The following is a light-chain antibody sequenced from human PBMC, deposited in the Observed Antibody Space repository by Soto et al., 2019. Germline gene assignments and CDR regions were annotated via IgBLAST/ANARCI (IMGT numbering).Light chain of an antibody. CDR2: DAS. CDR1: QSIRSW. V-gene: IGKV1-5*01. J-gene: IGKJ2*01. CDR3: HQYKVYPYT. Sequence: DIQMTQSPSTLSASVGDRVTITCRASQSIRSWLAWYQQKPGKAPNLLIYDASTLQSGVPSRFSGGGSGTEFTLTISSLQPDDFATYYCHQYKVYPYTFGQGTRLDI.